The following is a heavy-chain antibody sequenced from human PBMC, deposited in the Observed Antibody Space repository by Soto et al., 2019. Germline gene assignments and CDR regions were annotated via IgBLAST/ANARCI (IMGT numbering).Heavy chain of an antibody. D-gene: IGHD5-12*01. Sequence: QVQLQQWGAGLLKPSETLSLNCAVNGGSLSGYYWSWIRQPPGKGLEWIGEIKDGGYTNYSPSLKSRATISSDTSNSQFSLRRNSVTAADTGLYYCARGQEGVVATHWDQGALVTVSS. V-gene: IGHV4-34*01. CDR3: ARGQEGVVATH. CDR2: IKDGGYT. J-gene: IGHJ4*02. CDR1: GGSLSGYY.